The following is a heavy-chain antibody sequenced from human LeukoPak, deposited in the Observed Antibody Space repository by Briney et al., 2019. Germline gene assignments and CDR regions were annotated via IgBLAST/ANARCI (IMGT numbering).Heavy chain of an antibody. CDR3: ARDSYSTY. Sequence: GGSLRLSCVASGFTISSHYINWVRQAPGKALEWVSILHNGGQAYYADSVKGRFTVSRDDSKNTLYLQMNSLRVDDSALYYCARDSYSTYWGQGTLVTVSS. J-gene: IGHJ4*02. D-gene: IGHD2-21*01. V-gene: IGHV3-66*01. CDR1: GFTISSHY. CDR2: LHNGGQA.